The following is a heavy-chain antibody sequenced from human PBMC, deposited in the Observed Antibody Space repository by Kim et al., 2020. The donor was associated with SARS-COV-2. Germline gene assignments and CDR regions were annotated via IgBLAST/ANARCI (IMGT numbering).Heavy chain of an antibody. Sequence: GGSLRLSCAASGFTFSSYAMHWVRQAPGKGLEWVAVISYDGSNKYYADSVKGRFTISRDNSKNTLYLQMNSLRAEDTVVYYCARDRAARKLWFGEPYYYYGMDVWGQGTTVTVSS. CDR1: GFTFSSYA. CDR3: ARDRAARKLWFGEPYYYYGMDV. J-gene: IGHJ6*02. D-gene: IGHD3-10*01. CDR2: ISYDGSNK. V-gene: IGHV3-30-3*01.